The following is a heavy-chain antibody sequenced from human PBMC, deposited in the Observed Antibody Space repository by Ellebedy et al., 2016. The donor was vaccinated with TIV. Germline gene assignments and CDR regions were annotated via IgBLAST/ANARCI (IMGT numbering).Heavy chain of an antibody. CDR3: ARDREALYSYGWLRGYFDY. V-gene: IGHV3-11*01. D-gene: IGHD5-18*01. J-gene: IGHJ4*02. Sequence: GGSLRLSCAASGFTFSDYYMSWIRQAPGKGLEWVSYISSSGSTIYYADSVKGRFTISRDNAKNSLYLQMNSLRAEDTAVYYCARDREALYSYGWLRGYFDYWGQGTLVTVSS. CDR2: ISSSGSTI. CDR1: GFTFSDYY.